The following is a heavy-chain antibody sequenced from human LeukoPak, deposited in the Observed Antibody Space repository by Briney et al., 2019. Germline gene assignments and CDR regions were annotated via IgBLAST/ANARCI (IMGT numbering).Heavy chain of an antibody. V-gene: IGHV4-39*01. Sequence: PSETLSLTCTGSGGSISSSSYYWGWLRQPPGMGLEWIVSIYYSRSTYYNPSLNRRITISVNTSKNQFSLKLSSVTAADTAVYYCASTSYYYDSSGYYVYWGQGTLVTVSS. CDR2: IYYSRST. D-gene: IGHD3-22*01. CDR3: ASTSYYYDSSGYYVY. CDR1: GGSISSSSYY. J-gene: IGHJ4*02.